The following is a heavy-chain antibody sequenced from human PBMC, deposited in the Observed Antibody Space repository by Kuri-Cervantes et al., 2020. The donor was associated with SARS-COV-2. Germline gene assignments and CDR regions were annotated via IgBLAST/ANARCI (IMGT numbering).Heavy chain of an antibody. CDR1: GGSMRYFY. CDR3: ARHFNDCSNGVCRTYYYYSMDV. V-gene: IGHV4-59*01. Sequence: GSLRLSCTVSGGSMRYFYWSWIRQPPGRGLEWIGYIYYSGDTDYNPSLKSRVTILIDTSKNQLSLKLSSVTAADRAVYYCARHFNDCSNGVCRTYYYYSMDVWGQGTMVTVSS. J-gene: IGHJ6*02. D-gene: IGHD2-8*01. CDR2: IYYSGDT.